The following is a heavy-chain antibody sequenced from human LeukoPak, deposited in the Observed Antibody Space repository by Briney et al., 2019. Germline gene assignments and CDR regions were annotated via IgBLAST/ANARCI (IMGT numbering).Heavy chain of an antibody. Sequence: GGSLRLSCAASGFTFSSYSMNWVRQAPGKGLEWVSSISSSSSYIYYADSVKGRFTISRDNAKNSLYLQMNSLRAEDTAVYYCARGLRPFGVVIPRYWYFDLWGRGTLVTVSS. V-gene: IGHV3-21*01. J-gene: IGHJ2*01. CDR3: ARGLRPFGVVIPRYWYFDL. CDR2: ISSSSSYI. CDR1: GFTFSSYS. D-gene: IGHD3-3*01.